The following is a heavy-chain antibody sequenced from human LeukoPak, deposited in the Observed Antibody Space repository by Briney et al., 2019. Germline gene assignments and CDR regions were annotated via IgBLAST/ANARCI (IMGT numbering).Heavy chain of an antibody. J-gene: IGHJ4*02. V-gene: IGHV3-21*01. CDR2: ISSSSSYI. CDR3: AGASRSYSDY. CDR1: GFTFSSYS. Sequence: GGSLRLSCAASGFTFSSYSMTGVRQAPGKGREWVSSISSSSSYIYSADSVKGRFTISRDNAKNSLYLQMNSLRAEDTAVYYCAGASRSYSDYWGQGTLVTVSS.